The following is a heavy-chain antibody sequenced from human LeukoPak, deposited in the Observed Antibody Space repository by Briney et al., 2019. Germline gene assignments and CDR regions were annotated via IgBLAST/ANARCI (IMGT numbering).Heavy chain of an antibody. J-gene: IGHJ4*02. CDR3: TTQLLWFGELSY. CDR1: GFTFSNAW. Sequence: GGALRLSCAASGFTFSNAWMSWVRRAPGKGLEWVGRIKSKTDGGTTDYAAPVKGRITISRDDSKNTLYLQMNSLKSEDTAVYYCTTQLLWFGELSYWGQGTLVTVSS. V-gene: IGHV3-15*01. CDR2: IKSKTDGGTT. D-gene: IGHD3-10*01.